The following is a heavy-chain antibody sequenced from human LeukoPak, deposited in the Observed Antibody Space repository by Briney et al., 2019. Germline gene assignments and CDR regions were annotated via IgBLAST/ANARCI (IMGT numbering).Heavy chain of an antibody. V-gene: IGHV1-2*06. CDR1: GYTFTGYY. CDR3: AKIVDYYDSSGYYFDY. Sequence: GASVKVSCKASGYTFTGYYMHWVRQAPGQGLEWMGRINPNSGGTNYAQKFQGRVTMTRDTSISTAYMELSRLRSDDTAVYYCAKIVDYYDSSGYYFDYWGQGTLVTVSS. D-gene: IGHD3-22*01. J-gene: IGHJ4*02. CDR2: INPNSGGT.